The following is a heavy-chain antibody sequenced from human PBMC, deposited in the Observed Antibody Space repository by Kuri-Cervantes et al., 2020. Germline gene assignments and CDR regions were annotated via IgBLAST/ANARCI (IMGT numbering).Heavy chain of an antibody. V-gene: IGHV4-31*01. Sequence: SETLSLTCTVSGGSISSSSYYWSWIRQHPGKGLEWIGYIYYSGSTYYNPSLKSLVTISVDTSKNQFSLKLSSVTAADTAVYYCAGSVVVAAAFDYWGQGTLVTVSS. CDR2: IYYSGST. CDR3: AGSVVVAAAFDY. J-gene: IGHJ4*02. CDR1: GGSISSSSYY. D-gene: IGHD2-15*01.